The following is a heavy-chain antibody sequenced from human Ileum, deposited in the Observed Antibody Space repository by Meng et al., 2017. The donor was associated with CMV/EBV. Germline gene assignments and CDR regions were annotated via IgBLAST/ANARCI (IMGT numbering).Heavy chain of an antibody. Sequence: QVQLQESGPGLVKPSQTLSLTCTVSGGSISSGSYYWSWIRQPAGKGLEWIGRIYTSGSTNYNPSLKSRVTISVDTSKNQFSLNLRSVTAADTAVYYCSRGADAYKSGRSWGQGTLVTVSS. CDR1: GGSISSGSYY. J-gene: IGHJ5*02. D-gene: IGHD5-24*01. CDR2: IYTSGST. V-gene: IGHV4-61*02. CDR3: SRGADAYKSGRS.